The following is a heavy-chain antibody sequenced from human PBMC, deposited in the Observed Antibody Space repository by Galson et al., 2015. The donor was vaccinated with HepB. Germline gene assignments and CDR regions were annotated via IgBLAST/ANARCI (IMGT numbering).Heavy chain of an antibody. D-gene: IGHD4-23*01. CDR2: TYYRSKWYY. Sequence: CAISGDSVSSNSAAWNWIRQSPSRGLEWLGRTYYRSKWYYDYEVSVKSRITINADTSKNQFSLQLNSVSPEDTAVYYCARDAPGGEAIYDYWGRGTLVTVSS. CDR3: ARDAPGGEAIYDY. J-gene: IGHJ4*02. V-gene: IGHV6-1*01. CDR1: GDSVSSNSAA.